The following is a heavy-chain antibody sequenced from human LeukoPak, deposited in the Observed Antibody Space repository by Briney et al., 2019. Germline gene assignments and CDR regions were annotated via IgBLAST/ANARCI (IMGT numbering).Heavy chain of an antibody. V-gene: IGHV4-34*01. Sequence: SETLSLTCAVYGGSFRGYYWSWIRQPPGKGLEWIGEINHSGSTNYNPSLKSRVTISVDTSKNQFSLKLSSVTAADTAVYYCASMRAYSSSWYSRRWFDPWGQGTLVTVSS. CDR3: ASMRAYSSSWYSRRWFDP. D-gene: IGHD6-13*01. J-gene: IGHJ5*02. CDR1: GGSFRGYY. CDR2: INHSGST.